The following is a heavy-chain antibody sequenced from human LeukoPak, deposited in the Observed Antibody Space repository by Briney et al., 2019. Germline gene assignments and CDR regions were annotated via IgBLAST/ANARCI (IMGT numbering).Heavy chain of an antibody. CDR2: IYYSGST. Sequence: SETLSLNCTVSGGSISSSSYDWGWIRQPRGKGLEWIGSIYYSGSTNYNPSLKSRVTISVDTSKNQFSLKLSSVTAADTAVYYCARVLSPRRGIVATIMGSAPGWFDPWGQGTLVTVSS. J-gene: IGHJ5*02. CDR1: GGSISSSSYD. CDR3: ARVLSPRRGIVATIMGSAPGWFDP. V-gene: IGHV4-39*07. D-gene: IGHD5-12*01.